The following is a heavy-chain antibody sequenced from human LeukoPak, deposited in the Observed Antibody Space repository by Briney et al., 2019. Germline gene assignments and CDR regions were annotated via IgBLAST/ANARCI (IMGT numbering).Heavy chain of an antibody. J-gene: IGHJ4*02. V-gene: IGHV4-39*07. Sequence: SETLSLTCTVSGGSISSSSYYWGWIRQPPGKGLEWIGSIYYSGSTYYNPSLKSRVTISVDTSKNQFSLKLSSVTAADTAVYYCARGGVGATTYYFDYWGQGTLVTVSS. CDR3: ARGGVGATTYYFDY. CDR2: IYYSGST. CDR1: GGSISSSSYY. D-gene: IGHD1-26*01.